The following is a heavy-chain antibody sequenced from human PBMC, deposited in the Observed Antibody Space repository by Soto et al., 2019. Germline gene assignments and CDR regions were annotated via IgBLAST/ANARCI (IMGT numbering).Heavy chain of an antibody. CDR3: ASLAGDWTDYYYYGMDV. J-gene: IGHJ6*02. CDR2: MNPNSGNT. V-gene: IGHV1-8*01. Sequence: QVQLVQSGAEVKKPGASVKVSCKASGYTFTSYDINWVRQATGQGLEWMGWMNPNSGNTGYAQKFQGRVTMTRNTSISTAYMELSSLRSEDTAVYYCASLAGDWTDYYYYGMDVWGQGTTVTVSS. CDR1: GYTFTSYD. D-gene: IGHD1-1*01.